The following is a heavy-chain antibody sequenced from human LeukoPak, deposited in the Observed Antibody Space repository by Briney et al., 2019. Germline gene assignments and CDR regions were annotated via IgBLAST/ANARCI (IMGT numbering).Heavy chain of an antibody. V-gene: IGHV3-9*01. CDR2: TSWNSGSI. CDR3: AKDRSGYYLGRGVFDY. J-gene: IGHJ4*02. CDR1: GFTFDDYA. D-gene: IGHD3-22*01. Sequence: PGGSLRLSCAASGFTFDDYAMHWVRQAPGKGLEWVSGTSWNSGSIGYADSVKGRFTISRDNAKNSLYLQMNSLRAEDTALYYCAKDRSGYYLGRGVFDYWGQGTLDTVSS.